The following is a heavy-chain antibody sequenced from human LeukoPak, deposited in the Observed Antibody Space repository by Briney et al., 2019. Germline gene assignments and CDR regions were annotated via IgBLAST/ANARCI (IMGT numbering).Heavy chain of an antibody. V-gene: IGHV3-48*03. CDR3: ARVKGSGWYEVDY. J-gene: IGHJ4*02. D-gene: IGHD6-19*01. CDR1: GFTFSSYE. Sequence: GGSLRLSCAASGFTFSSYEMNWVRQAPGKGLEWVSYISSGGTTLYYADSVKGRFTISRDNVKNSLYLQMNSLSAEETGVYYCARVKGSGWYEVDYWGQGTLVTVSS. CDR2: ISSGGTTL.